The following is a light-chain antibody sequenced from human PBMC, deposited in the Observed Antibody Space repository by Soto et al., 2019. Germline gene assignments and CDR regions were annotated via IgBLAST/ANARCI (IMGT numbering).Light chain of an antibody. Sequence: QAVVTQPSSLSASPGASASLTCTLRSGINVGTYRIYWYQQKPGSPPQYLLRYKSDSDKQQGSGVPSRFSGSKDASANAGILLISGLQSEDEADYHCMIWHNNAVVFGGGTQLTVL. CDR1: SGINVGTYR. CDR3: MIWHNNAVV. CDR2: YKSDSDK. V-gene: IGLV5-45*03. J-gene: IGLJ2*01.